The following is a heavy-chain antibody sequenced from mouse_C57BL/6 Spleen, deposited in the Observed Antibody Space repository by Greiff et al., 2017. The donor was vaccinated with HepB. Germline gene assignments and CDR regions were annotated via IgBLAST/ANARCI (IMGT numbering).Heavy chain of an antibody. Sequence: VQLVESGPELVKPGASVKISCKASGYAFSSSWMNWVKQRPGKGLEWIGRIYPGDGDTNYNGKFKGKATLTADKSSSTAYMQLSSLTSEDSAVYFCARDPYYYGSSNWYFDVWGTGTTVTVSS. CDR2: IYPGDGDT. CDR3: ARDPYYYGSSNWYFDV. J-gene: IGHJ1*03. V-gene: IGHV1-82*01. CDR1: GYAFSSSW. D-gene: IGHD1-1*01.